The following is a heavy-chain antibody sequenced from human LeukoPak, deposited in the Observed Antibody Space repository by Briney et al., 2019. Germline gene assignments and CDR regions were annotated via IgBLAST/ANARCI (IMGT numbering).Heavy chain of an antibody. V-gene: IGHV3-7*01. CDR2: INHNGSEK. Sequence: GGSLRLSCAASGFSLSGYWMSWVRQAPGKGLEWVANINHNGSEKYYVDFVTGGFTISRDNADNSLYLQMNSLRDGDTAVYYCARWATTFDLWGQGTLVTVSS. CDR3: ARWATTFDL. CDR1: GFSLSGYW. D-gene: IGHD1-1*01. J-gene: IGHJ4*02.